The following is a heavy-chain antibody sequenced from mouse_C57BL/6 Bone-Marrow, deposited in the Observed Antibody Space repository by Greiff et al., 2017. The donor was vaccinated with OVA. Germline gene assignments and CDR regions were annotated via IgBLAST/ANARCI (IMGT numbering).Heavy chain of an antibody. CDR3: ARNRYGSSYVAY. CDR2: IDPEDGET. D-gene: IGHD1-1*01. Sequence: EVQLQQSGAELVKPGASVKLSCTASGFNIKDYYMHWVKQRTEQGLEWIGRIDPEDGETKYAAYFQGKATITADTSSNTAYLQLSSLTSEDTAVYYCARNRYGSSYVAYWGQGTLVTVSA. V-gene: IGHV14-2*01. CDR1: GFNIKDYY. J-gene: IGHJ3*01.